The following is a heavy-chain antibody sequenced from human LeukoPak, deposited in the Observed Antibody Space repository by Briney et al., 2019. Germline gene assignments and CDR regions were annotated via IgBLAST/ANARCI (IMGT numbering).Heavy chain of an antibody. CDR1: GVSISSYY. J-gene: IGHJ4*02. CDR2: IYYSGST. V-gene: IGHV4-59*01. CDR3: ARGLLVGARFLDY. D-gene: IGHD1-26*01. Sequence: PSESLSLTCTVSGVSISSYYWSWIRQPPGKGLEWIGYIYYSGSTNYNPSLKSRVTISVDTSKNQFSLKLSSVTAADTAVYYCARGLLVGARFLDYWGQGTLVTVSS.